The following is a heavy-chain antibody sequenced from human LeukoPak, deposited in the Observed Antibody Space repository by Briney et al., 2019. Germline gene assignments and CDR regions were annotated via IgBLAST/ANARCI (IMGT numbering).Heavy chain of an antibody. J-gene: IGHJ4*02. CDR2: IYYSGST. Sequence: SETLALTCTVSGGSINSYYWSWIRQPPGKGLEWIGYIYYSGSTNYNPSLKSRVTISVDTSKNQFSLKLSSVTAADTAEYYCARARGYSGYEDFDYWGQGTLVTVSS. CDR3: ARARGYSGYEDFDY. V-gene: IGHV4-59*01. D-gene: IGHD5-12*01. CDR1: GGSINSYY.